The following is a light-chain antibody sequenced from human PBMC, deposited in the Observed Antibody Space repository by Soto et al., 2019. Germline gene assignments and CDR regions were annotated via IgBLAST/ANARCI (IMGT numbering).Light chain of an antibody. V-gene: IGLV2-23*01. CDR1: SSDVGSYNL. CDR2: KGS. J-gene: IGLJ2*01. Sequence: QSALTQPASVSGSPGQSITISCTGTSSDVGSYNLVSWYQQHPGKAPKLMIYKGSKRPSGVSNRFSGSKSGNTASLTISGLQAEDEADYYCCSYADGSTYVVFGGGTKLTVL. CDR3: CSYADGSTYVV.